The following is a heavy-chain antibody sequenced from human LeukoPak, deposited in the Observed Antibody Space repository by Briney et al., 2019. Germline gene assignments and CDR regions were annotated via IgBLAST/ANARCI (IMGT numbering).Heavy chain of an antibody. CDR2: ISGSGDST. D-gene: IGHD6-19*01. CDR1: GFTFSSYA. Sequence: KAGGSLRLSCAASGFTFSSYAMNWVRQAPGKGLERVSTISGSGDSTYYADSVKGRFTISRDNSRNTLYLQMNSLRAEDAAVYYCAILTGGHSSGYYWGQGTLVTVSS. J-gene: IGHJ4*02. V-gene: IGHV3-23*01. CDR3: AILTGGHSSGYY.